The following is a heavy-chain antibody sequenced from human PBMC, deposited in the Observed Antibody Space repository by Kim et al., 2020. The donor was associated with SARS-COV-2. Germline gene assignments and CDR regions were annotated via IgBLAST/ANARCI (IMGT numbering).Heavy chain of an antibody. V-gene: IGHV4-59*13. D-gene: IGHD5-12*01. CDR2: IYHNGDT. CDR1: GAISTYY. J-gene: IGHJ4*02. Sequence: PSETLSLTCTVSGAISTYYWNWIRQTPGKGLEWIGYIYHNGDTKYNPSLRSRLSMSVDTSKSQFSLRLSSMTAADTGIYFCARGGYSAYDWGLWGQGTLVTVSS. CDR3: ARGGYSAYDWGL.